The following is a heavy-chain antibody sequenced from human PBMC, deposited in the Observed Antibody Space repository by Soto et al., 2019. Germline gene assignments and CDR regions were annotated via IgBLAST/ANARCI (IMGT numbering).Heavy chain of an antibody. J-gene: IGHJ4*02. CDR3: ARKAWVRFDY. CDR1: GDSISSSVW. V-gene: IGHV4-4*02. CDR2: VFHTGNT. Sequence: PSETLSLTCAVSGDSISSSVWWTWVRQPPGKGLEWIGEVFHTGNTSYNPSLKSRVTMSVDKSTNEFSLKVTSVTAADTAIYYCARKAWVRFDYWGQGALVTVSS. D-gene: IGHD7-27*01.